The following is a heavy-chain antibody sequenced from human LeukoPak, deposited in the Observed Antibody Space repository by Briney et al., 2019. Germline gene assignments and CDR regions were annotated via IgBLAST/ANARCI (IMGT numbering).Heavy chain of an antibody. CDR3: ARYIGGPYSSLDY. CDR1: GYTFTGYY. J-gene: IGHJ4*02. D-gene: IGHD6-19*01. V-gene: IGHV1-2*06. CDR2: INPNSGGT. Sequence: VKVSCKASGYTFTGYYMHWVRQAPGQGLEWMGRINPNSGGTNYSQKFQGRVTMTRDTSISTAYMELSRLRSDDTAVYYCARYIGGPYSSLDYWGQGTLVTVSS.